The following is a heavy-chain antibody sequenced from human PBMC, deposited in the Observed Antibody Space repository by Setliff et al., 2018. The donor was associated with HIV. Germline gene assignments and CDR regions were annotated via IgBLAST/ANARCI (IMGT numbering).Heavy chain of an antibody. Sequence: SVKVSCKASGYTFIDYYIHWVRQAPGQGLEWLGWINPDSGGTNYAQKFQGRVTMTRDTSISTAYMDLSRLKLDDTAVYYCARAESLGWFYNYMDVWGKGTTVTVSS. CDR3: ARAESLGWFYNYMDV. V-gene: IGHV1-2*02. J-gene: IGHJ6*03. CDR2: INPDSGGT. D-gene: IGHD3-10*01. CDR1: GYTFIDYY.